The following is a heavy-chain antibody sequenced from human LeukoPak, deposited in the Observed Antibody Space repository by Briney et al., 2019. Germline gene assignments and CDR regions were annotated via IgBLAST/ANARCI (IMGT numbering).Heavy chain of an antibody. CDR2: ISTNGGNT. D-gene: IGHD4-17*01. J-gene: IGHJ4*02. V-gene: IGHV3-64*01. CDR3: ARDSMTTVTTYTFGDY. CDR1: GFTFSSYA. Sequence: PGGSLRLSCAASGFTFSSYAMHWVRQAPGKGLEYVSSISTNGGNTYYANSVKGRFTISRDNSKNMLYLQMGSLRAEDMARYYCARDSMTTVTTYTFGDYWGQGTLVTVSS.